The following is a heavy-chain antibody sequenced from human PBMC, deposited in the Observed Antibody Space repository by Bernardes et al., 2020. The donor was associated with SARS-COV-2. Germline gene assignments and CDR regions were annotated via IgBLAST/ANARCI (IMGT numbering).Heavy chain of an antibody. Sequence: SETLSLTCAVYGGSFSGYYWSWIRQPPGKGLEWIGEINHSGSTNYNPSLKSRVTISVDTSKNQFSLKLSSVTAADTAVYYCARVPKGYCSSTSCYTRYYYYMDVWGKGTTVTVSS. CDR3: ARVPKGYCSSTSCYTRYYYYMDV. CDR2: INHSGST. CDR1: GGSFSGYY. D-gene: IGHD2-2*02. V-gene: IGHV4-34*01. J-gene: IGHJ6*03.